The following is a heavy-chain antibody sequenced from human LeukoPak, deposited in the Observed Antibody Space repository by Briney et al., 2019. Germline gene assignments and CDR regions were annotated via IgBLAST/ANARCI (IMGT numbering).Heavy chain of an antibody. CDR3: ASGHYPFEY. D-gene: IGHD1-26*01. J-gene: IGHJ4*02. CDR1: GGSITSYSYY. V-gene: IGHV4-39*07. Sequence: SETLSLTCTVSGGSITSYSYYWGWIRQPPGKGLEWIGIIYYSGSTYYNPSLKSRVTISVDTSRTQFSLKLSSVTAADTAVYYCASGHYPFEYWGQGTLVTVSS. CDR2: IYYSGST.